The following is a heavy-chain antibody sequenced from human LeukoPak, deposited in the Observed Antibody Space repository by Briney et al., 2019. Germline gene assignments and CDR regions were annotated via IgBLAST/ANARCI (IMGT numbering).Heavy chain of an antibody. CDR2: IIPIFGTA. CDR3: ASNRDFGSGYKNDY. CDR1: GGTFSSYA. J-gene: IGHJ4*02. Sequence: SVKVSCKASGGTFSSYAISWVRQAPGQGLEWMGGIIPIFGTANYAQKFQGRVTITTDESTSTAYMELSSLRSEDTAVYYCASNRDFGSGYKNDYWGQGTLVTVSS. D-gene: IGHD3-3*01. V-gene: IGHV1-69*05.